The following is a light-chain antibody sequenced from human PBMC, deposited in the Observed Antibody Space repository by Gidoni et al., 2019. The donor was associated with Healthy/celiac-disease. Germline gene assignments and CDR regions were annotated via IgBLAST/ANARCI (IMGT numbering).Light chain of an antibody. V-gene: IGLV1-47*01. CDR3: AAWDDSLSGPV. J-gene: IGLJ3*02. CDR2: RNN. CDR1: SSNIGSNY. Sequence: VLTLPPSASGTPGPRVTISCSGSSSNIGSNYVYWYQQLPGTAPKLLIYRNNQRPSGVPDRFSGSKSGTSASLAISGLRSEDEADYYCAAWDDSLSGPVFGGGTKLTVL.